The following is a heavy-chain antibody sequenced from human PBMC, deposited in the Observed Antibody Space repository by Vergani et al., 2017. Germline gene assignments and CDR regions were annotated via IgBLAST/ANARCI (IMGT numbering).Heavy chain of an antibody. CDR2: IVPILDRK. CDR3: ARDLGRSRVNSHYGMGV. CDR1: GGTFSSYT. Sequence: QVQLVQSGAEMKKPGSSVKVSCKSSGGTFSSYTFIWVRLAPGQGLDWMGSIVPILDRKEYAQKFQGRVASTADTSTSTVYMELSSLRSEDTAVYYCARDLGRSRVNSHYGMGVWGQGTTVTVSS. D-gene: IGHD4-23*01. J-gene: IGHJ6*02. V-gene: IGHV1-69*08.